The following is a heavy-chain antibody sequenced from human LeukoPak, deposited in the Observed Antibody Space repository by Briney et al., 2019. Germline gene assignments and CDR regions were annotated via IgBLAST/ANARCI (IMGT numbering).Heavy chain of an antibody. J-gene: IGHJ4*02. CDR1: GFTFSSYA. CDR2: ISGSGSST. D-gene: IGHD1-1*01. V-gene: IGHV3-23*01. Sequence: GGSLRLSCAASGFTFSSYAMSWVRQAPGKGLEWVSIISGSGSSTYYADCVKGRFTISRDNSKNTLYLQINSLRAEDTALYYCAKLDRTGTTGWWDYWGQGTLVIVSS. CDR3: AKLDRTGTTGWWDY.